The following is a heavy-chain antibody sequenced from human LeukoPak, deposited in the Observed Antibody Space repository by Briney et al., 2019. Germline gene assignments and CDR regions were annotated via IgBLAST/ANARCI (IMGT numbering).Heavy chain of an antibody. J-gene: IGHJ2*01. CDR3: ARDKYYGDYLTHYWYFDL. V-gene: IGHV1-18*01. Sequence: GASVKVSCKASGYTFTSYGISWVRQAPGQGLEWMGWISAYNGNTNYAQKLQGRVTMTTDTSTSTAYMELRSLRSDDTAVYYCARDKYYGDYLTHYWYFDLWGRGALVTVSS. CDR1: GYTFTSYG. CDR2: ISAYNGNT. D-gene: IGHD4-17*01.